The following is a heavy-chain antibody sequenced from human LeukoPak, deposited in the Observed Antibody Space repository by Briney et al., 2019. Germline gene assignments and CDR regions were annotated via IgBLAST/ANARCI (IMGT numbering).Heavy chain of an antibody. CDR2: STVGGTNT. CDR1: GFTLSSYA. CDR3: AKDIYAYVTNCFFDY. J-gene: IGHJ4*02. V-gene: IGHV3-23*01. D-gene: IGHD4-17*01. Sequence: GGSLRLSCAASGFTLSSYAMSWVRQAPGTGLEWVSGSTVGGTNTHYADSVKGRFTISRDHSKNMLYLQMNSLRAEDTAIYYCAKDIYAYVTNCFFDYWGQGSLVTVSS.